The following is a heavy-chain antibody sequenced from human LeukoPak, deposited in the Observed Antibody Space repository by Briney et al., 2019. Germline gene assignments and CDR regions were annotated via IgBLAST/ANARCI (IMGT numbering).Heavy chain of an antibody. CDR2: INNDGSGK. J-gene: IGHJ6*03. CDR1: GFTFSNYW. Sequence: GGSLRLSCAASGFTFSNYWMKWVRQAPGKGPEWVASINNDGSGKYFVDSVKARFTISRDNAKNSLYLHINSLKVEDTAIYYCARDDGDVWGIGTTVTVSS. V-gene: IGHV3-7*01. CDR3: ARDDGDV.